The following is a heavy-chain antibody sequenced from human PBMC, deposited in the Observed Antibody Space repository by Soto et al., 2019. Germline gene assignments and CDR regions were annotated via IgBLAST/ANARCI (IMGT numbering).Heavy chain of an antibody. J-gene: IGHJ6*02. CDR3: AKNGQPPYYYYGLDV. CDR1: GYTFTRYG. V-gene: IGHV1-18*01. Sequence: ASVKVSCKASGYTFTRYGISWVRQAPGQGLEWMGWISGYNGDTSYAQKFQGRVSMTLDTSTGTAYMELRSLTSDDTAIYYCAKNGQPPYYYYGLDVWGQGTKVTVSS. D-gene: IGHD2-8*01. CDR2: ISGYNGDT.